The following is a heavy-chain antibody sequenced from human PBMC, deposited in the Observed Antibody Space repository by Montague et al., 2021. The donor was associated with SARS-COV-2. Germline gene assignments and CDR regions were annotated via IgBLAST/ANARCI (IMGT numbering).Heavy chain of an antibody. Sequence: TLSLTCTVSSGSISSGGSISSGGYYWSWIRQHPGKGLEWIGYIYYSGSTSYNPSLKSRVTISVDTSKNQFSLKLSSVTAEDTAVYYCARDLGQRDVVGWFDPWGQGTLVTVSS. CDR2: IYYSGST. CDR1: SGSISSGGSISSGGYY. CDR3: ARDLGQRDVVGWFDP. D-gene: IGHD3/OR15-3a*01. V-gene: IGHV4-31*03. J-gene: IGHJ5*02.